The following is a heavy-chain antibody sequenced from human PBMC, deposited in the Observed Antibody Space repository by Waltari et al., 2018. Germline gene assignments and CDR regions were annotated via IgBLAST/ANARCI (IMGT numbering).Heavy chain of an antibody. D-gene: IGHD2-21*01. J-gene: IGHJ4*02. CDR1: GFTFSNYW. V-gene: IGHV3-7*01. Sequence: EVQLVESGGGLVQPGGSLRLSCAASGFTFSNYWMTWVRQAPGKGVEWVANIKQVGSVKYYVDSLKGRFTISRDNARNLLFLQMDCLRAEDTAVYYCARLAVCVAQEDFLGQGTLVTVSS. CDR2: IKQVGSVK. CDR3: ARLAVCVAQEDF.